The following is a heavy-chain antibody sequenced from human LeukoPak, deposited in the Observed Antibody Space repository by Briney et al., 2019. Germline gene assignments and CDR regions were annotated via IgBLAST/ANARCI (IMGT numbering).Heavy chain of an antibody. CDR3: ARRLIGGWFDP. V-gene: IGHV4-39*01. Sequence: SETLSLTCTVSGASISSSSYYWGWIRQPPGQGLEWIGTIYYSGITYCNPSLKSRVTISVDTSKNQFSLKLSSVTAADTAVYYCARRLIGGWFDPWGQGTLVTVSS. D-gene: IGHD3-16*01. CDR2: IYYSGIT. J-gene: IGHJ5*02. CDR1: GASISSSSYY.